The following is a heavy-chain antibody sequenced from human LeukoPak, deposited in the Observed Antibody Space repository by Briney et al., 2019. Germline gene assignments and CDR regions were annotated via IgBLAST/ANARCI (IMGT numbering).Heavy chain of an antibody. CDR2: IYTSGST. CDR3: AREITYYYDSSGYYYYFDY. D-gene: IGHD3-22*01. Sequence: SETLSLTCTVSGGSISSGSYYWSWIRQPAGKGLEWIGRIYTSGSTNYNPSLKSRVTISVDTPKNQFSLKLSSVTAADTAVYYCAREITYYYDSSGYYYYFDYWGQGTLVTVSS. CDR1: GGSISSGSYY. V-gene: IGHV4-61*02. J-gene: IGHJ4*02.